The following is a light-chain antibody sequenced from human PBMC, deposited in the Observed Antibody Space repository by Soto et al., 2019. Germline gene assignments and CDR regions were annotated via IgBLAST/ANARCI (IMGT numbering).Light chain of an antibody. V-gene: IGKV3-20*01. CDR2: GAS. CDR1: QSVSSSY. J-gene: IGKJ1*01. Sequence: EIVLTQSPGTLSLPPRERATLSCRACQSVSSSYLVWYQQKPGQAPTLLICGASSRATGIPDRFSGSGSGTDFTLTISRLDPEDFAVYYCQQYGTSPLTFGQGTKVDIK. CDR3: QQYGTSPLT.